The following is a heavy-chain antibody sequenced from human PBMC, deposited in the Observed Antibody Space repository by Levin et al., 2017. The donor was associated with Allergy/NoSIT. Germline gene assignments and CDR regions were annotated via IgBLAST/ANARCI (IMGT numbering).Heavy chain of an antibody. CDR2: IKQDGSEK. CDR3: AREGRYYGSVIYWYFDL. V-gene: IGHV3-7*04. J-gene: IGHJ2*01. D-gene: IGHD3-10*01. CDR1: GFTFSSYW. Sequence: ETLSLTCAASGFTFSSYWMSWVRQAPGKGLEWVANIKQDGSEKYYVDSVKGRFTISRDNAKNSLYLQMNSLRAEDTAVYYCAREGRYYGSVIYWYFDLWGRGTLVTVSS.